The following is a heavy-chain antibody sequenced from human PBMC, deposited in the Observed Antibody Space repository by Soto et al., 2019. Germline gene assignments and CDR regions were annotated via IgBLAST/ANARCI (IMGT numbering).Heavy chain of an antibody. V-gene: IGHV4-4*02. J-gene: IGHJ4*02. CDR2: VFHTGTT. CDR1: GDSVSSPYY. CDR3: ARSAGWYAVHS. Sequence: QVQQQESGPGLVKPSGTLSLTCAVSGDSVSSPYYWCWVRQPPGKGLEWIGEVFHTGTTSYNPSLRSRVTISMDKSNNQFSLDLSSVTAADTAVYYCARSAGWYAVHSWGPGTLVIVSS. D-gene: IGHD6-19*01.